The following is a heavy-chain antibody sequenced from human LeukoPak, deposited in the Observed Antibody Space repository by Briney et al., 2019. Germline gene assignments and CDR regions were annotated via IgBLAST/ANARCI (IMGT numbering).Heavy chain of an antibody. D-gene: IGHD3-22*01. V-gene: IGHV5-51*01. CDR2: IYPDDSDT. CDR1: GYTFSNYW. Sequence: GESLKISCEASGYTFSNYWIGWVRQMPGKGVEWMGIIYPDDSDTKYSPSFQGQVTISADKSISTAYLQWSSLKASDTAMYYCARSRGSSGYYYLIWGQGTLVTVSS. J-gene: IGHJ4*02. CDR3: ARSRGSSGYYYLI.